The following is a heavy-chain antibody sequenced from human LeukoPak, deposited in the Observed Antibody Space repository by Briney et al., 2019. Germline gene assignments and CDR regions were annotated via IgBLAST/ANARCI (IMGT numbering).Heavy chain of an antibody. CDR1: GYTFTSYG. CDR3: ARDLRCSSTSCYPGRNWFDP. J-gene: IGHJ5*02. V-gene: IGHV1-18*01. D-gene: IGHD2-2*01. Sequence: GASVKVSCXASGYTFTSYGISWVRQAPGQGLEWMGWISAYNGNTNYAQKLQGRVTMTTDTSTSTAYMELRSLRSDDTAVYYCARDLRCSSTSCYPGRNWFDPWGQGTLVTVSS. CDR2: ISAYNGNT.